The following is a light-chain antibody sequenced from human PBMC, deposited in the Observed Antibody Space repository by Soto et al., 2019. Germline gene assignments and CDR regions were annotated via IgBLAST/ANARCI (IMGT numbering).Light chain of an antibody. J-gene: IGLJ1*01. CDR2: GDN. CDR3: QSYDISLHNYV. Sequence: QSVLTQPPSVSGAPGQRVTISCTGSSSNIGAGYDVHWYQHLPGTAPKLLIYGDNNRPSGVPDRFSGSKSGTSASLAITRLQAEDEADYYCQSYDISLHNYVFGTGTRSPS. V-gene: IGLV1-40*01. CDR1: SSNIGAGYD.